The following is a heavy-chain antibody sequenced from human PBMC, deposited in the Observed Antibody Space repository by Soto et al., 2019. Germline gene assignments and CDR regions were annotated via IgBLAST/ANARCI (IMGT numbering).Heavy chain of an antibody. D-gene: IGHD1-20*01. V-gene: IGHV3-48*03. CDR1: GFVFKNYE. CDR2: ISNSGNTI. CDR3: ARDIDNRDCYYGLDV. J-gene: IGHJ6*02. Sequence: GGSLRLSCVASGFVFKNYEMNWVRQAPGKGLEWISYISNSGNTIYVADSMRGRFTISRDNAKNSLFLQMNSLGADDTAVYYCARDIDNRDCYYGLDVWGQGTTVTVSS.